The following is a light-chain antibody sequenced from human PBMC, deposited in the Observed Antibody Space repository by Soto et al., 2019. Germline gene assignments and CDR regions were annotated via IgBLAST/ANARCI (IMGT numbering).Light chain of an antibody. V-gene: IGKV4-1*01. J-gene: IGKJ2*01. CDR3: QQYYSSPYT. CDR2: WAS. CDR1: QSVLYSSNNKNY. Sequence: DIVMTQSPDSLAVSLGERDTINCKSSQSVLYSSNNKNYLAWYQQKPGQPPKLLIYWASTRESGVPDRFSGSGSGTDFTLTISSLQAEDVAVYYCQQYYSSPYTFGQGTELEIK.